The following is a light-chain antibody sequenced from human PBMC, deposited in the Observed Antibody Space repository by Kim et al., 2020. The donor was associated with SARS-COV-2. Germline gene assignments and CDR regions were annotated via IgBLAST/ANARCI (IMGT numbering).Light chain of an antibody. CDR3: CSYAGSSLYV. J-gene: IGLJ1*01. Sequence: GQSVTISCTGTSSDVGGYNYVSGYQQHPGKAPKLMINDVSKRPSGVPDRFSGSKSGNTASLTISGLQAEDEADYYCCSYAGSSLYVFGTGTKVTVL. V-gene: IGLV2-11*01. CDR2: DVS. CDR1: SSDVGGYNY.